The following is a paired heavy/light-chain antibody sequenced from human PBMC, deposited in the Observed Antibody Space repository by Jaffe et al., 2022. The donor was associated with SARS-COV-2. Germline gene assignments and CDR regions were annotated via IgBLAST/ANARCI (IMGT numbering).Light chain of an antibody. V-gene: IGLV1-40*01. CDR1: SSNIGAGYD. CDR3: QSYDSSLSGWV. CDR2: GNS. Sequence: QSVLTQPPSVSGAPGQRVTISCTGSSSNIGAGYDVHWYQHLPGTAPKLLIYGNSNRPSGVPDRFSGSKSGTSASLAISGLQAEDEADYYCQSYDSSLSGWVFGGGTKLTVL. J-gene: IGLJ3*02.
Heavy chain of an antibody. D-gene: IGHD3-10*01. J-gene: IGHJ4*02. CDR1: GFTVSSNY. CDR2: IYSGGTT. CDR3: ARGSPYYGSGSHYRPFDY. V-gene: IGHV3-53*01. Sequence: EVQLVESGGGLIQPGGSLRLSCAASGFTVSSNYLSWVRQAPGKGLEWVSVIYSGGTTYYADSVKGRFTISRDNSKNTLYLQMNSLTAEDTAVYYCARGSPYYGSGSHYRPFDYWGQGTLVTVSS.